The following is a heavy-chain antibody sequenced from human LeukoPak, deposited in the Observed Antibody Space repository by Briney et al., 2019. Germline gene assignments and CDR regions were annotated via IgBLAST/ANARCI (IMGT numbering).Heavy chain of an antibody. V-gene: IGHV1-2*02. Sequence: ASVKVSCKASGYTFTDYYLHWVRQAPGQGLEWMGWINPNGGDTNYAQKFQGRVTMTKDTPISTAYMELSRLRSDDTAIYYCARGSYIAAAGTSDWFDPWGQGTLVTVSS. CDR1: GYTFTDYY. CDR3: ARGSYIAAAGTSDWFDP. D-gene: IGHD6-13*01. J-gene: IGHJ5*02. CDR2: INPNGGDT.